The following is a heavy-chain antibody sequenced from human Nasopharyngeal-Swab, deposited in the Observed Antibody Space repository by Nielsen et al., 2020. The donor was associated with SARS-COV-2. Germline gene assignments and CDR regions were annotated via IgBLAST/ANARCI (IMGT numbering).Heavy chain of an antibody. J-gene: IGHJ4*02. CDR3: AREVDSSGLVDY. D-gene: IGHD6-19*01. V-gene: IGHV3-30-3*01. CDR1: GFTFSSYA. CDR2: ISYDGSNK. Sequence: GGSLRLSCAASGFTFSSYAMHWVRQAPGKGLEWVAVISYDGSNKYYADSVKGRFTISRDNSKNTLYLQMNSLRAEDTAVYYCAREVDSSGLVDYWGQGTLVTASS.